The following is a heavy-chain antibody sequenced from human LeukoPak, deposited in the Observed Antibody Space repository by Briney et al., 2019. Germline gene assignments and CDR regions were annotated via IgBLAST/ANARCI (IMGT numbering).Heavy chain of an antibody. Sequence: GGSLRLSCAASGFTFSSYVMSWVRQAPGKGLEWVSAISGSGGSTYYADSVKGRFTISRDNSKNTLYLQMNSLRAEDTAVYYCAKLKGYYDILTGYPRGYFDYWGQGTLVTVSS. CDR3: AKLKGYYDILTGYPRGYFDY. CDR1: GFTFSSYV. V-gene: IGHV3-23*01. J-gene: IGHJ4*02. D-gene: IGHD3-9*01. CDR2: ISGSGGST.